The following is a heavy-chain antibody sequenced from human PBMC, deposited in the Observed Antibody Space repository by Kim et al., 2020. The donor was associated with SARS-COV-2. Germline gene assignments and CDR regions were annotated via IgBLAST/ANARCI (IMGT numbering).Heavy chain of an antibody. CDR3: ARSITMVRGVIIGY. V-gene: IGHV1-3*01. J-gene: IGHJ4*02. D-gene: IGHD3-10*01. Sequence: SQKVQGRVTITRDTSASTAYMELSSLRSEDTAVYYCARSITMVRGVIIGYWGQGTLVTVSS.